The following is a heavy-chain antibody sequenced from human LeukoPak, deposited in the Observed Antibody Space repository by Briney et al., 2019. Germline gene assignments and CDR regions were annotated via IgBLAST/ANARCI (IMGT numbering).Heavy chain of an antibody. Sequence: ASVKVSCKASGCTFTGYYIHWVRQAPGQGLEWMGWINPNSGGTNYAQKFQGWVTMTRDTSISTAYMELSRLRSDDTAVYYCASARFFGVEIVAIICPYYYGRD. CDR1: GCTFTGYY. V-gene: IGHV1-2*04. CDR3: ASARFFGVEIVAIICPYYYGRD. CDR2: INPNSGGT. J-gene: IGHJ6*01. D-gene: IGHD5-12*01.